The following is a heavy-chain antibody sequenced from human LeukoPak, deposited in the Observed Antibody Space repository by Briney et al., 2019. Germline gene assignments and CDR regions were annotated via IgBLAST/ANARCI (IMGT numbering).Heavy chain of an antibody. D-gene: IGHD5-18*01. CDR2: TSYSGSA. V-gene: IGHV4-30-4*02. Sequence: SETLSHTCTVPGGSISSGEHYGRWIRHSPGRGLESIAYTSYSGSAYYNPSLMSRITTPVNTPKTQYTLKLTSVTAADTAVYYCARGRGYGYGIDYWGKGILVTVSS. J-gene: IGHJ4*02. CDR3: ARGRGYGYGIDY. CDR1: GGSISSGEHY.